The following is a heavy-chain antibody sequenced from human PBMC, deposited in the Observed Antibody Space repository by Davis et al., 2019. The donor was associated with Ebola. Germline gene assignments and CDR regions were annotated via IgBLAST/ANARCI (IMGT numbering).Heavy chain of an antibody. Sequence: GESLKISCAASGFTFSSYWLHWVRQAPGKGLVLISILNIDGSTTRYADSVKGRFTISRANAKNTLYLKMNSLRAEDTAVYYCASLSGYYPLWGQGTLVIVSS. CDR1: GFTFSSYW. D-gene: IGHD3-22*01. J-gene: IGHJ4*02. V-gene: IGHV3-74*01. CDR2: LNIDGSTT. CDR3: ASLSGYYPL.